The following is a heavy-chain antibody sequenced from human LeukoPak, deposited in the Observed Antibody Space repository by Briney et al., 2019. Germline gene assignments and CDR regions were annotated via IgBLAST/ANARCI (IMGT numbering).Heavy chain of an antibody. D-gene: IGHD3-22*01. V-gene: IGHV1-69*13. CDR2: IIPIFSTT. CDR3: ARALDSSGYYPDYYYYGVDV. CDR1: GGTFNSYA. J-gene: IGHJ6*02. Sequence: VASVKVSCTTSGGTFNSYAISWVRQAPGQGLEWMGGIIPIFSTTNYAQKFQGRVTITADESTTTAYMELSSLRSEDTAVYYCARALDSSGYYPDYYYYGVDVWGQGTTVTVSS.